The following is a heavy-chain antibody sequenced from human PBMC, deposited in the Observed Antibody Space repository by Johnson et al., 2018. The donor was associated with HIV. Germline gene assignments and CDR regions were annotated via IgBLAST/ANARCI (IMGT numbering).Heavy chain of an antibody. CDR3: AKNLDPAVAFDI. CDR1: EFTFSRYA. J-gene: IGHJ3*02. D-gene: IGHD3-9*01. V-gene: IGHV3-30-3*02. Sequence: QAQLVESGGGVVQPGRSLRLSCAASEFTFSRYAIDWVRQAPDKGLELVAVISYDGSNKYYADSVKGRFTISRDNSKNTLYLQMNSLRAEDTALYYCAKNLDPAVAFDICGQGTMVTVSS. CDR2: ISYDGSNK.